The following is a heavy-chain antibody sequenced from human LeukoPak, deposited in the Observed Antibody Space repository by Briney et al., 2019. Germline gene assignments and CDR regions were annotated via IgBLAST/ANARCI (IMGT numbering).Heavy chain of an antibody. Sequence: GGSLRLSCVGSGFTFTTYWMSWVRQAPGKGLEWVSYISSSGSIIYHADSVKGRFTISRDNAKNSLYLQMNSLRAEDTAVYYCARAPSSKSVLHFDYWGQGTLVTVSS. D-gene: IGHD4-11*01. CDR1: GFTFTTYW. J-gene: IGHJ4*02. CDR3: ARAPSSKSVLHFDY. V-gene: IGHV3-48*04. CDR2: ISSSGSII.